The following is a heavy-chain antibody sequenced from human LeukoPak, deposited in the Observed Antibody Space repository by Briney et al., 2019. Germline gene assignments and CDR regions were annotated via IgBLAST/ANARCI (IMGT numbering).Heavy chain of an antibody. Sequence: GESLKISCKGSGYSFITYWIGWVRQMPGKGLEWMGIIYAGDADSRYSPSLQGQATISADKSNSTAYLQWSSLKASDTAMYYCARARKYSYGPPLFGYWGQGTLVTVSS. CDR3: ARARKYSYGPPLFGY. D-gene: IGHD2-15*01. J-gene: IGHJ4*02. CDR1: GYSFITYW. CDR2: IYAGDADS. V-gene: IGHV5-51*01.